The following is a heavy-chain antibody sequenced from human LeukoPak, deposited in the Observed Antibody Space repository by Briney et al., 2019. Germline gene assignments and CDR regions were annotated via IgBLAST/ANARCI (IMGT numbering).Heavy chain of an antibody. V-gene: IGHV3-23*01. CDR3: ARDRVPYRLDV. J-gene: IGHJ6*04. CDR1: GFTFSSYA. D-gene: IGHD4-11*01. CDR2: ISGSGGST. Sequence: GGSLRLSCAASGFTFSSYAMSWVRQAPGKGLEWVSGISGSGGSTYYADSVKGRFTISRDNSKNSLYLQMNSLRAEDTAVYYCARDRVPYRLDVWGKGTTVTVSS.